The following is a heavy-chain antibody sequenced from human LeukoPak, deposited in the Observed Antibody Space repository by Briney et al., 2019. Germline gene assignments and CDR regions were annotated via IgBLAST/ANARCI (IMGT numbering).Heavy chain of an antibody. CDR2: ISNSGGSA. V-gene: IGHV3-23*01. D-gene: IGHD3-10*01. J-gene: IGHJ4*02. CDR1: GFTFSTYA. CDR3: AKDPRDGSGSYQVDY. Sequence: GGSLRLSCAASGFTFSTYAMSWVRQAPGKGLEWVSAISNSGGSAFYADSVKGRFTISRDNSKNTLYLQMNSLRAEDTAVYYCAKDPRDGSGSYQVDYWGQGTLVTVSS.